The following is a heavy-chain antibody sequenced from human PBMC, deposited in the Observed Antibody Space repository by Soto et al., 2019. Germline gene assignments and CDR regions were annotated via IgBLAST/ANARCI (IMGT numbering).Heavy chain of an antibody. D-gene: IGHD6-19*01. Sequence: QVQLVQSGAEVKRPGASVKVSCQASGYNFIAYGFIWVRQAPGQGLEWMGWVSAYNGNTNYAQKFQDRVSMTTDSSTSTAFMELRSLRSDDTAVYYCARVAETQLLKYFDYWGQGTLVTVSS. CDR1: GYNFIAYG. J-gene: IGHJ4*02. CDR2: VSAYNGNT. V-gene: IGHV1-18*01. CDR3: ARVAETQLLKYFDY.